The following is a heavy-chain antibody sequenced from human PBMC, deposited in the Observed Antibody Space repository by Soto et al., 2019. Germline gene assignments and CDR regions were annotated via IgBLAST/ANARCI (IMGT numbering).Heavy chain of an antibody. D-gene: IGHD2-8*01. CDR1: GGTFSNYA. Sequence: ASVKVSCKASGGTFSNYAITWVRQAPGQGLEWLGRIIPIFGSANYAQKFQGRVTITADESTTTAYMELSSLRSEDTAVYYCAKNGQPLYYYYGMDVWGQGTTVTVSS. CDR2: IIPIFGSA. V-gene: IGHV1-69*13. J-gene: IGHJ6*02. CDR3: AKNGQPLYYYYGMDV.